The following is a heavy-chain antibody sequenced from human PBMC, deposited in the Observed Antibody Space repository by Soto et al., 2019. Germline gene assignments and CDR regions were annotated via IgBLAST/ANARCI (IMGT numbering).Heavy chain of an antibody. Sequence: PSETLSLTCAVYGGSFSGYYWSWIRQPPGKGLEWIGEINHSGSTNYNPSLKSRVTISVDTSKNQFSLKLSSVTAADTAVYYCARPNSSGWYRAPKYFQHWGQGTLVTVSS. V-gene: IGHV4-34*01. D-gene: IGHD6-19*01. CDR1: GGSFSGYY. CDR2: INHSGST. J-gene: IGHJ1*01. CDR3: ARPNSSGWYRAPKYFQH.